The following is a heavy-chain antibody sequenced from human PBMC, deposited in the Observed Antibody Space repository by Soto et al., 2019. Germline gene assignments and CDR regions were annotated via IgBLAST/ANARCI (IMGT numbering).Heavy chain of an antibody. CDR1: EFIFSSYG. Sequence: PGGSQRLSCAAAEFIFSSYGMHWVRQAPGKGLEWVAVIWYDGSNKYYADSVKGRFTISRDNSKNTLYLQMNSLRAEDTAVYYCARAIFGRTTGTVDAFDIWGQGTMVTVSS. J-gene: IGHJ3*02. D-gene: IGHD1-1*01. V-gene: IGHV3-33*01. CDR2: IWYDGSNK. CDR3: ARAIFGRTTGTVDAFDI.